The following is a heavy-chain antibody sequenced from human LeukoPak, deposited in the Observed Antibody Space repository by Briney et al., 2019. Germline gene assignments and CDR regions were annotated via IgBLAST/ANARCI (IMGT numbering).Heavy chain of an antibody. CDR1: GLAFSSHS. V-gene: IGHV3-21*06. CDR3: ARQKGYCYDGVYLDYQYYGMDV. CDR2: ISSGSHHI. J-gene: IGHJ6*02. D-gene: IGHD2-8*01. Sequence: GGPLRLSCAASGLAFSSHSFNWVRQPPGKGLEWVASISSGSHHIYYADFVKGRFNISRDNARNSLELHLNSLRAEDTAAYYCARQKGYCYDGVYLDYQYYGMDVWGQGTTVTVSS.